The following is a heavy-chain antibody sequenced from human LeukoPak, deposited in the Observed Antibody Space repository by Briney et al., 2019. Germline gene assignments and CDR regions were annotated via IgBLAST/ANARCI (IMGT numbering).Heavy chain of an antibody. D-gene: IGHD3-10*01. V-gene: IGHV4-30-4*01. CDR2: VYYSGST. CDR3: ARGERWFGESAFDP. J-gene: IGHJ5*02. CDR1: GGSISSGDYY. Sequence: PSETLSLTCTVSGGSISSGDYYWSWIRQPPGKGLEWIGYVYYSGSTYYNPSLKSRVTISVDTSKNQFSLKLSSVTAADTAVYYCARGERWFGESAFDPWGQGTLVTVSS.